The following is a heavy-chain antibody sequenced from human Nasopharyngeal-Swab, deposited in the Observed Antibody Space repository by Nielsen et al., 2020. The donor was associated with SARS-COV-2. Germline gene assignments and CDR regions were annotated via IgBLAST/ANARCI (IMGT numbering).Heavy chain of an antibody. D-gene: IGHD6-13*01. CDR3: AGGVAAGTTGNWFDP. CDR2: IYTSGST. J-gene: IGHJ5*02. CDR1: ARSISSYY. V-gene: IGHV4-4*07. Sequence: SETLSLTCTVSARSISSYYWSWIRQPAGKGLEWIGRIYTSGSTNYNPSLKSRVTMSVDTSKNQFSLKLRSVTAADTAVYYCAGGVAAGTTGNWFDPWGQGTLVTVSS.